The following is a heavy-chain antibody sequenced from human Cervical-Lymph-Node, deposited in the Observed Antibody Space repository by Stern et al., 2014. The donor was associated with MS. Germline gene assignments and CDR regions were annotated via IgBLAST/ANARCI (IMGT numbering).Heavy chain of an antibody. CDR2: IYPDDSDI. J-gene: IGHJ6*02. Sequence: VQLVQSGAEGKKPGESLKISCKGSGYTFTNNWIAWVRQMPGKGLEWMGIIYPDDSDIRYSPSLQGQVTISADKSLSTAYLPWSSLKAADSAVYYCARHPPRRKWDDPNYGMDVWGQGTTVTVSS. D-gene: IGHD1-1*01. V-gene: IGHV5-51*01. CDR1: GYTFTNNW. CDR3: ARHPPRRKWDDPNYGMDV.